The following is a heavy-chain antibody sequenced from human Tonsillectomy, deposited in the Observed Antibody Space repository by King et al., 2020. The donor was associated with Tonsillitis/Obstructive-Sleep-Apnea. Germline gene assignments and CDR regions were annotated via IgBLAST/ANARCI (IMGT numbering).Heavy chain of an antibody. D-gene: IGHD6-6*01. CDR1: GYTFTSYY. J-gene: IGHJ4*02. CDR2: INPSGGST. CDR3: ARDGSVATRPLDY. V-gene: IGHV1-46*01. Sequence: QLVQSGAEVKKPGASVKVSCKASGYTFTSYYIHWVLQAPGQGLEWMGIINPSGGSTNYAQKFQGRVTMTRDTSTSTVYMELSSLRSEETAVYYCARDGSVATRPLDYWGQGTLVTVSS.